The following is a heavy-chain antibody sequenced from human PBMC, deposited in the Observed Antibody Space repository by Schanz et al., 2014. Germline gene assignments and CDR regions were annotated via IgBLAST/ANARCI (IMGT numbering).Heavy chain of an antibody. J-gene: IGHJ4*02. V-gene: IGHV3-7*01. Sequence: EVQLVESGGGLVQPGESLRLSCAASGFSFSNYWMSWVRQAPGKGLEWVANIKQDGSEKYYVDSVKGRFTISRDNAKKSLYLRMNSLRAEDTAVYYCARDLNRCGGDCYSGWGQGTLXTVSS. CDR1: GFSFSNYW. CDR3: ARDLNRCGGDCYSG. CDR2: IKQDGSEK. D-gene: IGHD2-21*02.